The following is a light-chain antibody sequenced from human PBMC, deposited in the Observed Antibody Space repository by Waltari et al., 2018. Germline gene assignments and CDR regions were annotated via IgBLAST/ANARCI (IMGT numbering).Light chain of an antibody. J-gene: IGKJ4*01. Sequence: DIVMTNSPDSLAVSLGARAPINCASSQRILSASNNKNYIAWYQQKPGQPPKLLIHWASTRQSGVPDRFSASGSGTDFTLTISSLQAEDVAVYYCQQYSTVPVTFGGGTKVEIK. CDR1: QRILSASNNKNY. V-gene: IGKV4-1*01. CDR3: QQYSTVPVT. CDR2: WAS.